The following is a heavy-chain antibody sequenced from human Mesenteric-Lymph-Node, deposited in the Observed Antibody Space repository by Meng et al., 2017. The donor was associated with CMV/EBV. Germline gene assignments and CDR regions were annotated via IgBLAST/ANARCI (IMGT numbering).Heavy chain of an antibody. D-gene: IGHD2-2*01. Sequence: ASVKVSCKASGYTFTGYYIHWVRQAPGQGLEWMGGISPNTGGTDYAQKFQGRATTTRDTSSSTVHMELSRLRSDDTAVYYCATQAGEYCSSTSCHTGDYWGQGTLVTVSS. J-gene: IGHJ4*02. CDR2: ISPNTGGT. V-gene: IGHV1-2*02. CDR3: ATQAGEYCSSTSCHTGDY. CDR1: GYTFTGYY.